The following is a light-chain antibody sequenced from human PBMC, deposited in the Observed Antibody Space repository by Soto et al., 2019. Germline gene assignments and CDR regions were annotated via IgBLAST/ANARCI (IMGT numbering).Light chain of an antibody. Sequence: EIVLTQSPGTLSLSPVERATLSCRASQSVSSSYLAWYQQTPGQAPRLLIYGASNRATGVPDRFSGSGSGTDFTLTVSRLEPEDFAVYYCQHYGTSPRTFGQGTRWIS. CDR2: GAS. CDR3: QHYGTSPRT. J-gene: IGKJ1*01. V-gene: IGKV3-20*01. CDR1: QSVSSSY.